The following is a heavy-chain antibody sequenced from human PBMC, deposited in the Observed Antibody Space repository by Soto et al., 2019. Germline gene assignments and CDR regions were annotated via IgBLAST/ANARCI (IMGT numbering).Heavy chain of an antibody. CDR2: INPSGGST. Sequence: ASVKVSCKASGYTFTSYYMHWVRQAPGQGLDWMGIINPSGGSTSYAQKFQGRVTMTRDTSTSTVYMELSSLRSEDTAVYYCARGAVVVVAALRQPFLLDYWGQGTLVTVSS. J-gene: IGHJ4*02. D-gene: IGHD2-15*01. V-gene: IGHV1-46*01. CDR3: ARGAVVVVAALRQPFLLDY. CDR1: GYTFTSYY.